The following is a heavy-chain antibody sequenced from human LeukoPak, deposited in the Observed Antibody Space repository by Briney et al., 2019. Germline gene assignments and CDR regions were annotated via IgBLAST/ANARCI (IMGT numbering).Heavy chain of an antibody. CDR2: IYPGDSNT. CDR3: ARQPLVRDCGGDCEFDY. D-gene: IGHD2-21*02. Sequence: TRGESLKISCKGSGYSFSNYWIGLVRQMPGKGLEWMGIIYPGDSNTRYSPSFQGQVTISADKSISTAYLQWTSLKASDTAIYYCARQPLVRDCGGDCEFDYWGQGTRVSVSS. V-gene: IGHV5-51*01. CDR1: GYSFSNYW. J-gene: IGHJ4*02.